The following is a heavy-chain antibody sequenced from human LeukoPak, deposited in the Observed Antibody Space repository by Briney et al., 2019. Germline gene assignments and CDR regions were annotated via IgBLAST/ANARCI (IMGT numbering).Heavy chain of an antibody. V-gene: IGHV3-30*04. Sequence: GGSLRLSCAASGFTFSSYAMHWVRQAPGKGLEWVAVISYDGSNKYYADSVKGRFTISRDNSKNTLYLQMNSLRAEDTAVYYCARDHIRFLEWLVPSLLDYWGQGTLVTVSS. D-gene: IGHD3-3*01. CDR2: ISYDGSNK. CDR3: ARDHIRFLEWLVPSLLDY. J-gene: IGHJ4*02. CDR1: GFTFSSYA.